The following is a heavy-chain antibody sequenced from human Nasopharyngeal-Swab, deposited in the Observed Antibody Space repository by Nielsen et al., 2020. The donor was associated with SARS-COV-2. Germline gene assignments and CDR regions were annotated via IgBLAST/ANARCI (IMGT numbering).Heavy chain of an antibody. J-gene: IGHJ6*02. V-gene: IGHV4-59*08. CDR2: IYSSGST. Sequence: GSLRLSCSVSGGSIRSYYWSWIRQPPGKGLEWIGHIYSSGSTNSNPSLKSRVTISVDTSRNQFSLKLSSVTAADRAAYYCARHGADCTNGVCQTYYYFLMDVWGQGTTVSVSS. CDR3: ARHGADCTNGVCQTYYYFLMDV. D-gene: IGHD2-8*01. CDR1: GGSIRSYY.